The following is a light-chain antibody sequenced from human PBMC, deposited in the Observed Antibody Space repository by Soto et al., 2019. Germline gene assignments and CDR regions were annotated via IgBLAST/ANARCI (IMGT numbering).Light chain of an antibody. CDR1: QSISSY. CDR3: QHYNGYRWT. J-gene: IGKJ1*01. V-gene: IGKV1-5*03. Sequence: DIQMTQSPSSLSASVGDRVTITCRASQSISSYLNWYQQKPGKAPKILIYKASSLESGVPSRFSGSGSGTEFTLTISSLRPDDFATYYCQHYNGYRWTFGQGTKVEIK. CDR2: KAS.